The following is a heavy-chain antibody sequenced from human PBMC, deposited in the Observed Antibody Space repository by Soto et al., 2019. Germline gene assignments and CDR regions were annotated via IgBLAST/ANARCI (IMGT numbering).Heavy chain of an antibody. CDR2: INHSGST. D-gene: IGHD1-26*01. CDR1: GGSFSGCY. CDR3: ARGRKDSGSYYFDY. J-gene: IGHJ4*02. V-gene: IGHV4-34*01. Sequence: PSETRSLTCAVYGGSFSGCYWSWIRQPPGKGLEWIGEINHSGSTNYNPSLKSRVTISVDTSKNQFSLKLSSVTAADTAVYYCARGRKDSGSYYFDYWGQGTRVTVSS.